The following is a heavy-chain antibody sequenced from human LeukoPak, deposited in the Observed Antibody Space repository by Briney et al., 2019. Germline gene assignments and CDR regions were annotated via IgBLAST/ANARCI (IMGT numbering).Heavy chain of an antibody. Sequence: ASVKVSCKASGYTFTGYYMYWVRQAPGQGLEWMGIINPSGGTTTYAQKFQGRVTMTRDMSTSTVYMELSSLRSEDTAVYYCARDGADTADEWSWFDPWGQGTLVTVSS. CDR3: ARDGADTADEWSWFDP. CDR2: INPSGGTT. CDR1: GYTFTGYY. J-gene: IGHJ5*02. V-gene: IGHV1-46*01. D-gene: IGHD5-18*01.